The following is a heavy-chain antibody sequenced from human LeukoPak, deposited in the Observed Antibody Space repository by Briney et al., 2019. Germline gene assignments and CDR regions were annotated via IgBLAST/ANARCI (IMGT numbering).Heavy chain of an antibody. CDR1: GYSFTSYW. Sequence: GESLKISCKGSGYSFTSYWIGWVRQMPGKGLEWMGIIYPGDSDTRYSPSFQGQVTISADKSISTAYLQWSSLKASDTAMYHCARQPDRILGYCSGGSCLSYYYYGMDVWGQGTTVTVSS. CDR2: IYPGDSDT. V-gene: IGHV5-51*01. CDR3: ARQPDRILGYCSGGSCLSYYYYGMDV. D-gene: IGHD2-15*01. J-gene: IGHJ6*02.